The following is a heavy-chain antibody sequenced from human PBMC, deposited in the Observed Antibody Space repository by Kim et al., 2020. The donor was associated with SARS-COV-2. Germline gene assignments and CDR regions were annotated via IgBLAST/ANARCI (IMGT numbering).Heavy chain of an antibody. CDR2: FSNSDGRP. D-gene: IGHD3-3*01. CDR1: GFAVSNYA. Sequence: GGSLRLSCGASGFAVSNYAMAWVRQAPGTGLEWVAGFSNSDGRPYYADSVRGRFTISRDTSKNTAFLQMGSLRAEDTALYYCATEGALSGRYNWFDSWGQGTLVTVSS. V-gene: IGHV3-23*01. CDR3: ATEGALSGRYNWFDS. J-gene: IGHJ5*01.